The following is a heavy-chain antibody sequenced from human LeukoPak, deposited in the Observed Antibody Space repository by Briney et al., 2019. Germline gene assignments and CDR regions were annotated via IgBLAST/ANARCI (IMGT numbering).Heavy chain of an antibody. J-gene: IGHJ6*03. CDR3: ARGGRGYSGRYYFYYYMDV. V-gene: IGHV1-2*02. CDR1: GYTFTGYY. Sequence: ASVKVSCKASGYTFTGYYVHWVRQAPGQGLEWMGWINPNSGDTNYAQKFQGRVTMTRDTSISTAYMELSRLRSDDTAVYHCARGGRGYSGRYYFYYYMDVWGKGTTVTVSS. CDR2: INPNSGDT. D-gene: IGHD5-12*01.